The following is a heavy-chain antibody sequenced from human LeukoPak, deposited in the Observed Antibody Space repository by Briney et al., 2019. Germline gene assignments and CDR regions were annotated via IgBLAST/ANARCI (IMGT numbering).Heavy chain of an antibody. J-gene: IGHJ4*02. Sequence: SETLSLTCAVYGESFSGYYWTWICQPPGKGLEWIGEINHSGSTNYNPSLKSRVTISVDTSKNQFSLKLSSVTAADTAVYFCARLTGYDWESSFDYWGQGTLVTVSS. CDR1: GESFSGYY. CDR2: INHSGST. D-gene: IGHD5-12*01. CDR3: ARLTGYDWESSFDY. V-gene: IGHV4-34*01.